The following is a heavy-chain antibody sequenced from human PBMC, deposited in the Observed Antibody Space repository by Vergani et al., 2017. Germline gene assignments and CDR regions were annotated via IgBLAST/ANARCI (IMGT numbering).Heavy chain of an antibody. D-gene: IGHD2-21*01. CDR2: IYYDGSKK. V-gene: IGHV3-33*06. Sequence: QVQLVESGGGVVQPGRSLRLSCTSSGFTFSTYAMHWVRQAPGKGLEWVAIIYYDGSKKYYADSVKGRFTISRDNSKNTMDLLMSSLRAEDTAINYWVEEGSHCGSTTYQNPNDVYYYHIDVWGEGTPVTVSS. J-gene: IGHJ6*03. CDR3: VEEGSHCGSTTYQNPNDVYYYHIDV. CDR1: GFTFSTYA.